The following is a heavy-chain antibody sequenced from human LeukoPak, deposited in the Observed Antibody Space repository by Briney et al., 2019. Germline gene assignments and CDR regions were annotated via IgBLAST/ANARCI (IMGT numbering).Heavy chain of an antibody. CDR3: ARDLHGSRDV. CDR2: ISYDGSNK. D-gene: IGHD3-10*01. J-gene: IGHJ6*04. CDR1: GFTFSSYW. Sequence: GGSLRLSCAASGFTFSSYWMSWVRQAPGKGLEWVAVISYDGSNKYYADSVKGRFTISRDNARNTLYLQMDSLRVEDTAVYYCARDLHGSRDVWGKGTTVTVSS. V-gene: IGHV3-30-3*01.